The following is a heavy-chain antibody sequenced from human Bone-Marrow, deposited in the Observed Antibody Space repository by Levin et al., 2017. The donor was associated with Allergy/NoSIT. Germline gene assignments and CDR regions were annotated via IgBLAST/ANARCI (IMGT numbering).Heavy chain of an antibody. CDR2: IYSGGNT. Sequence: GSLRLSCAASGFTVSTNYMSWVRQAPGKGLEWVSVIYSGGNTYYADSVKGRFTISRDNSKNTVYLQMNSLRAEDTAVYYCARKAATEDDFWGQGTLVTVSS. J-gene: IGHJ4*02. CDR3: ARKAATEDDF. D-gene: IGHD2-15*01. CDR1: GFTVSTNY. V-gene: IGHV3-53*01.